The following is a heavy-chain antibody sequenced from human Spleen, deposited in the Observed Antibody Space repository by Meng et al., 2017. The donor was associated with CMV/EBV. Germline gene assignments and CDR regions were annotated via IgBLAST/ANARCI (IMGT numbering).Heavy chain of an antibody. CDR2: IYYSGST. CDR3: ARDRSGYDWGWFDP. Sequence: SETLSLTCTVSGGSFSSSTYYWGWIRQPPGKGLEWIGCIYYSGSTYYIPSLKSRVTISVDTSKNQLSLRLRSVTAADTAVYYCARDRSGYDWGWFDPSGQGTLVTVSS. V-gene: IGHV4-39*07. CDR1: GGSFSSSTYY. J-gene: IGHJ5*02. D-gene: IGHD5-12*01.